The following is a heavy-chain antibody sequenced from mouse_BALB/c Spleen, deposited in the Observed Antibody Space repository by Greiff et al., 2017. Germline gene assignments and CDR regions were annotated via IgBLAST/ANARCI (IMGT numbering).Heavy chain of an antibody. V-gene: IGHV1S29*02. CDR3: ARRRELDY. J-gene: IGHJ2*01. Sequence: VQLQQSGPELVKPGASVKISCKASGYTFTDYNMHWVKQSHGKSLEWIGYIYPYNGGTGYNQKFKSKATLTVDNSSSTAYMELRSLTSEDSAVYYCARRRELDYWGQGTTLTVSS. CDR2: IYPYNGGT. CDR1: GYTFTDYN.